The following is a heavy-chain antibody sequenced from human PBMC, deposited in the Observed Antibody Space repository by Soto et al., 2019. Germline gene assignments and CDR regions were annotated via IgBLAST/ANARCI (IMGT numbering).Heavy chain of an antibody. D-gene: IGHD6-19*01. Sequence: SETLSLTCTVSGGSISSSSYYWGWIRQPPGKGLEWIGSIYYSGSTYYNPSLKSRVTISVDTSKNQFSLKLSSVTAADTAVYYCASLSMLYSSGSVFEYWGQGTLVTVSS. CDR1: GGSISSSSYY. J-gene: IGHJ4*02. CDR2: IYYSGST. CDR3: ASLSMLYSSGSVFEY. V-gene: IGHV4-39*01.